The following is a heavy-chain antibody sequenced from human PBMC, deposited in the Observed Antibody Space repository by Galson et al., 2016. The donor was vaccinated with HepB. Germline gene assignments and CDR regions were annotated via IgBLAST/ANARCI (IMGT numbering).Heavy chain of an antibody. CDR1: GGIFNSYG. J-gene: IGHJ5*02. D-gene: IGHD3-16*01. V-gene: IGHV1-69*13. CDR3: ARASGYHYGAWFDP. CDR2: IIAIFGTA. Sequence: SVKVSCKASGGIFNSYGITWVRQAPGQGLEWMGGIIAIFGTANYAQKFQGRVTITADESTSTVYMGLSSLRSEDTAGYYCARASGYHYGAWFDPWGQGTLVTVSS.